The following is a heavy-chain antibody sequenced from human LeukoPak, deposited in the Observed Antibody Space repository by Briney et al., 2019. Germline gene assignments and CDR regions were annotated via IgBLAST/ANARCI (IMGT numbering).Heavy chain of an antibody. V-gene: IGHV3-23*01. Sequence: GGSLRLSCAASGFTFSSYAMSWVRQAPGKGLEWVSAISGSGGSTYYADSVKGRFTISRDNAKNSLYLQMNSLRAEDTAVYYCARDKGDWGDYFVYWGQGTLVTVSS. D-gene: IGHD7-27*01. CDR2: ISGSGGST. J-gene: IGHJ4*02. CDR1: GFTFSSYA. CDR3: ARDKGDWGDYFVY.